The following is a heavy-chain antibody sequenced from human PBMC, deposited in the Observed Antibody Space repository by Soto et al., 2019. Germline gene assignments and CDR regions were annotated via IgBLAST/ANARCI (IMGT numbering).Heavy chain of an antibody. V-gene: IGHV4-59*01. J-gene: IGHJ5*02. Sequence: PSEPLSLTCSVSGGSISNYYWSWIRQPPGKGLEWIGYIYYGGNTNYNPSLKSRVTISGDTSKNQFSLKLSSVAAADTAVYYCARKLWFAEPSNWFDPWGQGTLVTVSS. CDR1: GGSISNYY. CDR2: IYYGGNT. D-gene: IGHD3-10*01. CDR3: ARKLWFAEPSNWFDP.